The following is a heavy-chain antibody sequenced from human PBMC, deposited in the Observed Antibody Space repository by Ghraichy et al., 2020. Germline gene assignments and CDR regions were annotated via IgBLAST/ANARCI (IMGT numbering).Heavy chain of an antibody. CDR1: GYTFTSYD. J-gene: IGHJ5*02. V-gene: IGHV1-8*01. CDR2: MKPNSGNT. CDR3: ARGQYYDFWSGYYRNWFDP. Sequence: ASVKVSCKASGYTFTSYDINWVRQATGQGLEWMGWMKPNSGNTGYAQKFQGRVTMTRNTSISTAYMELSSLRSEDTAVYYCARGQYYDFWSGYYRNWFDPWGQGTLVTVSS. D-gene: IGHD3-3*01.